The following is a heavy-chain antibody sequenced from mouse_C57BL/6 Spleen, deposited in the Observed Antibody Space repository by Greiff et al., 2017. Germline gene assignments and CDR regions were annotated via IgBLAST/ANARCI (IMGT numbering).Heavy chain of an antibody. V-gene: IGHV1-76*01. CDR1: GYTFTDYY. CDR2: IYPGSGNT. J-gene: IGHJ1*03. CDR3: ANWYFDV. Sequence: QVQLQQSGAELVRPGASVKLSCKASGYTFTDYYINWVKQRPGQGLEWIARIYPGSGNTYYNEKFTGKATLTAEKSSSTAYMQLSSLTSEDSAVYFWANWYFDVWGTGTTVTVSS.